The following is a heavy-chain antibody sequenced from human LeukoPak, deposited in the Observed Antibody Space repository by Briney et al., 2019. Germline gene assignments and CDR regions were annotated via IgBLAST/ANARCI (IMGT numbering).Heavy chain of an antibody. V-gene: IGHV3-7*01. J-gene: IGHJ5*02. CDR3: ARDEYQLLSSRPPWFDP. CDR1: GFTFSSYW. CDR2: IKQDGSEK. Sequence: GGSLRLSCAASGFTFSSYWMSWVRQAPGKGLEWVANIKQDGSEKYYVDSVKGRFTISRDNAKNSLYLQMNSLRAEDTAVYYCARDEYQLLSSRPPWFDPWGQGTLVTVSS. D-gene: IGHD2-2*01.